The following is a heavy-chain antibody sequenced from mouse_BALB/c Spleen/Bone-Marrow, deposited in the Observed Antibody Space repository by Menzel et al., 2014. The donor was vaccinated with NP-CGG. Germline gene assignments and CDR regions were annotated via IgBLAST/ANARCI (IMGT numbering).Heavy chain of an antibody. CDR3: ARDINFDSFYWYFDV. J-gene: IGHJ1*01. CDR1: GFTFTDYY. V-gene: IGHV7-3*02. Sequence: EVKVVESGGGLVQPGGPLRLSCATSGFTFTDYYMSWVRQPPGQALEWLGFIRNKAKGYTTEYSASVKGRFTISRDNSLRIVYIQMNTLRAEDSATYYCARDINFDSFYWYFDVWGAGTTVTVSS. CDR2: IRNKAKGYTT. D-gene: IGHD2-12*01.